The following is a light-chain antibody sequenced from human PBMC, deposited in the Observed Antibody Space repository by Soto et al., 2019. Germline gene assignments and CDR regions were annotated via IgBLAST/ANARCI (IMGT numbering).Light chain of an antibody. J-gene: IGKJ1*01. CDR3: QQYNNWPPWT. V-gene: IGKV3-15*01. CDR2: GAS. Sequence: EIVMTQSPATLSVSPGERATLSCRASQSVNSYLAWYQQKPGQAPRLLIYGASTRATGIPARFSGSGSGTEFTLTISSLQSEDFAVYYCQQYNNWPPWTFGQGTKVEI. CDR1: QSVNSY.